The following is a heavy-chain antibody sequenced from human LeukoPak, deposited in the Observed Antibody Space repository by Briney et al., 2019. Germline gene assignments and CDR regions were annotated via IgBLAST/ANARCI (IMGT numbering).Heavy chain of an antibody. D-gene: IGHD3-10*01. CDR1: GFTFSSYG. J-gene: IGHJ4*02. V-gene: IGHV3-9*03. CDR2: INWNGLSI. CDR3: AAGFTSRSIDY. Sequence: GGTLRLSCAASGFTFSSYGMSWVRQPPGKGLEWVAGINWNGLSIGYADSVKGRFTISRDNAKNSLYLQMNSLRAEDMALYYCAAGFTSRSIDYWGQGTLVTVSS.